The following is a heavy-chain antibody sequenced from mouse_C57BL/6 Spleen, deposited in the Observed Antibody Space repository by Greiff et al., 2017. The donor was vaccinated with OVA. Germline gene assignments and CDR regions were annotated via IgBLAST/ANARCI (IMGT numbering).Heavy chain of an antibody. Sequence: EVQLVASGGGLVKPGGSLKLSCAASGFTFTSYAMSWVRQTPEQRLEWVATISDGGSYTYYPDNVKGRFTISRDNAENNLYLQMSHLKTEDTAMYYCERDRAGTESLDYWGQGTTLTVSS. CDR1: GFTFTSYA. CDR2: ISDGGSYT. V-gene: IGHV5-4*01. D-gene: IGHD3-3*01. CDR3: ERDRAGTESLDY. J-gene: IGHJ2*01.